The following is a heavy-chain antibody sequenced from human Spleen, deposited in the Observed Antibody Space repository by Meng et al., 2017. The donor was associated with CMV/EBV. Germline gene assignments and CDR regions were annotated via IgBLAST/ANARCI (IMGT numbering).Heavy chain of an antibody. J-gene: IGHJ4*02. V-gene: IGHV4-4*07. D-gene: IGHD6-13*01. Sequence: MPTDPLSLTCNVSWCFIGNSPSSPTRQLPRNGLPWLARIYFSGLTPYTPSLNSRSTISLATSKNQFSLKLSSVTAADTSVYYCAREWVSDRAAAGPKPPDYWGQGTLVTVSS. CDR2: IYFSGLT. CDR1: WCFIGNSP. CDR3: AREWVSDRAAAGPKPPDY.